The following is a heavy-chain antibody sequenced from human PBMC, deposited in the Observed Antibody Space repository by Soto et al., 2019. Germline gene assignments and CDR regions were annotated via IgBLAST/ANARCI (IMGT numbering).Heavy chain of an antibody. D-gene: IGHD5-18*01. J-gene: IGHJ4*02. Sequence: EVQLVESGGGLVQPGGSLKLSCAASGFIFSDSAIHWVRQASGKGLEWVGRIRNKVNNYATAYAASVKGRFTISRDDSMKTTYLQMNSLKIEGTAVYYCTRRRDWTAMDPLDYWGQGTLVTVSS. CDR1: GFIFSDSA. V-gene: IGHV3-73*02. CDR2: IRNKVNNYAT. CDR3: TRRRDWTAMDPLDY.